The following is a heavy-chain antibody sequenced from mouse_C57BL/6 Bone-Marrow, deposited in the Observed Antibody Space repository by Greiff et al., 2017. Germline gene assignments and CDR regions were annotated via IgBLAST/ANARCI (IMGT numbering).Heavy chain of an antibody. CDR3: ARDDYYAMDY. Sequence: QVQLQQPGAELVKPGASVKLSCKASGYTFTSYWMQWVKQRPGQGLEWIGEIDPSDSYTNYTQKFKGKATLTVDTSSSTAYMQLSSLTSEDSAVYYCARDDYYAMDYWGQGTSVTVSS. CDR1: GYTFTSYW. V-gene: IGHV1-50*01. J-gene: IGHJ4*01. CDR2: IDPSDSYT.